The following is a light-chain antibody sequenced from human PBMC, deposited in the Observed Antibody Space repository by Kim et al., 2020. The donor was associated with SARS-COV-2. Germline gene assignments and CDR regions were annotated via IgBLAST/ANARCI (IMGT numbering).Light chain of an antibody. V-gene: IGKV1-39*01. CDR2: KAS. Sequence: DIQMTQSPSSLSASVGDRVTITCRTSQSISSHLNWYHQKPGRAPRLLISKASTLQGGVPSRFSGSGSETDFTFTISSLQPEDFATYFCQQCYIVPFTFRPGTRVEIK. CDR3: QQCYIVPFT. CDR1: QSISSH. J-gene: IGKJ3*01.